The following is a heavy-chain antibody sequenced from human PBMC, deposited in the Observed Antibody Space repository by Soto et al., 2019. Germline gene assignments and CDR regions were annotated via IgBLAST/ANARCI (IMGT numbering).Heavy chain of an antibody. D-gene: IGHD6-13*01. J-gene: IGHJ4*02. V-gene: IGHV4-34*01. CDR1: GGSFSGSY. Sequence: PSETLSLTCAVYGGSFSGSYWSWIRQPPGKGLEWIGEINHSGSTNYNPSLKSRVTISVDTSKNQFSLKLSSVTAADTAVYYCARGPIAAAGELDYWGQGTLVTVSS. CDR2: INHSGST. CDR3: ARGPIAAAGELDY.